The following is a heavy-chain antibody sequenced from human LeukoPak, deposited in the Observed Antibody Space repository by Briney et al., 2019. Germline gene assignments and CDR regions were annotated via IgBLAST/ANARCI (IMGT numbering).Heavy chain of an antibody. D-gene: IGHD3-3*01. CDR2: ISGSGGST. CDR1: GFTFGSYA. CDR3: AKHGPDYDFWGGLDY. V-gene: IGHV3-23*01. J-gene: IGHJ4*02. Sequence: PGGSLRLSCAASGFTFGSYAMSWVRQAPGKGLEWVSAISGSGGSTYYADSVKGRFTISRDNSKNTLYLQMNSLRAEDTAVYYCAKHGPDYDFWGGLDYWGQGTLVTVSS.